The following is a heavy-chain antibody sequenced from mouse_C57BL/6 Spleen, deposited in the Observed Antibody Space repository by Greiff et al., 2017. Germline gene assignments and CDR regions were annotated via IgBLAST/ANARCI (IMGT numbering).Heavy chain of an antibody. CDR3: ARGDGYYGMDY. CDR1: GYSITSGYD. D-gene: IGHD2-3*01. J-gene: IGHJ4*01. Sequence: EVKLVESGPGMVKPSQSLSLTCTVTGYSITSGYDWHWIRHFPGNKLEWMGYISYSGSTNYNPSLKSRISITHDTSKNNFFLKLKSVTNEDTATYCCARGDGYYGMDYWGQGTAVTVSS. V-gene: IGHV3-1*01. CDR2: ISYSGST.